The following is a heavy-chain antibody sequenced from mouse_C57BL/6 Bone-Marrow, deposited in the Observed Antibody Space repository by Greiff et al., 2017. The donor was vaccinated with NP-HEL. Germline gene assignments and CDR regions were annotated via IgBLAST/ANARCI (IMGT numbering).Heavy chain of an antibody. D-gene: IGHD1-1*01. CDR3: ATKGVVGDY. Sequence: QVQLQQPGAELVMPGASVKLSCKASGYTFTSYWMHWVKQRPGQGLEWIGEIDPSDSYTNYNQKFKGKSTLTVDKSSSNAYMQLSSLTSEDSAVYYGATKGVVGDYWGQGTTPTVSS. J-gene: IGHJ2*01. V-gene: IGHV1-69*01. CDR1: GYTFTSYW. CDR2: IDPSDSYT.